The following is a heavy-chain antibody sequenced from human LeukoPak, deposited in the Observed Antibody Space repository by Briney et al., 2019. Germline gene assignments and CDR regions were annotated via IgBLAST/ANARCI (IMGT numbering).Heavy chain of an antibody. J-gene: IGHJ4*02. CDR2: ISGSGGST. V-gene: IGHV3-23*01. CDR3: AKDQITMIVVVIPDSFDY. D-gene: IGHD3-22*01. CDR1: GFTFSSYA. Sequence: GGSLRLSCAASGFTFSSYAMSWVRQAPGKGLEWVSAISGSGGSTYYADPVKGRFTISRDNSKNTLYLQMNSLRAEDTAVYYCAKDQITMIVVVIPDSFDYWGQGTLVTVSS.